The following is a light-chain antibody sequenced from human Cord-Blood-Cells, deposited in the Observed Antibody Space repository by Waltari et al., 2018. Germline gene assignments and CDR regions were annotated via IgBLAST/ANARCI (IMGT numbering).Light chain of an antibody. CDR3: CSYAGSSTWV. V-gene: IGLV2-23*01. CDR2: GGR. CDR1: SSDVGSYNL. J-gene: IGLJ3*02. Sequence: QSALTQPASVSGSPGQSITIPCTGPSSDVGSYNLVSWDQQHPGKAPKLMIYGGRKRPSGVSNRFSGSKSGNTASLTISGLQAEDEADYYCCSYAGSSTWVFGGGTKLTVL.